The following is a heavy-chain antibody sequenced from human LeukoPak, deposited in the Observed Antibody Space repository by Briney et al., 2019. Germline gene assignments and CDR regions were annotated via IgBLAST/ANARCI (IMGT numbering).Heavy chain of an antibody. CDR1: GFTFSSYA. V-gene: IGHV3-30-3*01. J-gene: IGHJ4*02. CDR3: ARDGSSSSRSSYDY. CDR2: ISYDGSNK. Sequence: TGGSLRLSCAASGFTFSSYAMHWVRQAPGKGLEWVAVISYDGSNKCYADSVKGRFTISRDNSKNTLYLQMNSLRAEDTAVYYCARDGSSSSRSSYDYWGQGTLVTVSS. D-gene: IGHD6-6*01.